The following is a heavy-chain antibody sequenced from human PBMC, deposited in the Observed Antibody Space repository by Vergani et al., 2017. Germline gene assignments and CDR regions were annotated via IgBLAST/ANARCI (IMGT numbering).Heavy chain of an antibody. D-gene: IGHD6-13*01. CDR3: ARDNGQSSSFHGGFGD. V-gene: IGHV1-69*08. J-gene: IGHJ5*02. CDR2: IIPILGIA. CDR1: GGTFSSYT. Sequence: QVQLVQSGAEVKKPGSSVKVSCKASGGTFSSYTISWVRQAPGQGLEEMGRIIPILGIANYAQKFQGRVTITADKSTSTAYMELSSLRSEDTAVYYCARDNGQSSSFHGGFGDWGQGALVTVSS.